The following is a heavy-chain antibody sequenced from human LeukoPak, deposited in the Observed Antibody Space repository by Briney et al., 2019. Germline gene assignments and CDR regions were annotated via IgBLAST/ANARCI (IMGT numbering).Heavy chain of an antibody. J-gene: IGHJ4*02. CDR3: ARVTRLHFDH. D-gene: IGHD2-21*02. Sequence: SQTLSLTSTVSGGSISSGGYYWSWIRQHPGKGLEWIGYIYYSGSTYYNPSLKSRVTISVDTSKNQFSLKLSSVTAADTAVYYCARVTRLHFDHWGQGTLVTVSS. CDR1: GGSISSGGYY. V-gene: IGHV4-31*03. CDR2: IYYSGST.